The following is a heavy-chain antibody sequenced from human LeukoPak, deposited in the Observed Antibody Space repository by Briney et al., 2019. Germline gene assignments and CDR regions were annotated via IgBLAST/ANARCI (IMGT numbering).Heavy chain of an antibody. CDR2: ISNTGDST. V-gene: IGHV3-23*01. Sequence: GGSLRLSCAASGFTFTTYAMSWVRQAPGKGLERVSAISNTGDSTYHADSVKGRFTISRDNSKNTVYLEMNSLGVEDTAVYYCAKTTVGYSSGRFPGWPADYWGQGTLVTVSS. J-gene: IGHJ4*02. D-gene: IGHD2-15*01. CDR1: GFTFTTYA. CDR3: AKTTVGYSSGRFPGWPADY.